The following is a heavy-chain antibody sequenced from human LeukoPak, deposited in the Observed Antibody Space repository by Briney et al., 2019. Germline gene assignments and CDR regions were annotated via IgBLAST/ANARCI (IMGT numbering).Heavy chain of an antibody. V-gene: IGHV3-66*01. J-gene: IGHJ5*02. CDR3: ARDAFRGYQFDP. Sequence: GGSLRLSCAASGFTVSSNYMSWVRQAPGKGLEWVSAIYTGGTIYYADSVKGRFTISRDNAKNSLYLQMNSLRAEDTAVYYCARDAFRGYQFDPWGQGALVTVSS. CDR2: IYTGGTI. D-gene: IGHD5-12*01. CDR1: GFTVSSNY.